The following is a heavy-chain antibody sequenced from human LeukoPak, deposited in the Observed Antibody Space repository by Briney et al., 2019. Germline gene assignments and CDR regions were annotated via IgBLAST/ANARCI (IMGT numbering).Heavy chain of an antibody. CDR1: GFTFSSYA. D-gene: IGHD6-19*01. CDR2: ISYDGSNK. J-gene: IGHJ4*02. Sequence: GRSLRLSFAASGFTFSSYAMHWVRQAPGKGLEWVAVISYDGSNKYYVDSVKGRFTISRDNSKNTLYLQMNSLRAEDTAVYYCARDRKSSSGWYAIDYWGQGTLVTVSS. CDR3: ARDRKSSSGWYAIDY. V-gene: IGHV3-30-3*01.